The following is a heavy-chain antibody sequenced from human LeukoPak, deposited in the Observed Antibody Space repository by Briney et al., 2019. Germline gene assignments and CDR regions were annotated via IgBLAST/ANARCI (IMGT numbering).Heavy chain of an antibody. CDR2: IYYSGST. CDR3: ARNASDSGTSYFDY. CDR1: GGSISSGTYY. D-gene: IGHD1-26*01. Sequence: PSETLSLTCTVSGGSISSGTYYWGWVRQPPGKGLEWIGSIYYSGSTSYNPSLKSRVTISVDTSKNQFSLKLDSVTAADTAVYYCARNASDSGTSYFDYWGQGTLDTVSS. J-gene: IGHJ4*02. V-gene: IGHV4-39*01.